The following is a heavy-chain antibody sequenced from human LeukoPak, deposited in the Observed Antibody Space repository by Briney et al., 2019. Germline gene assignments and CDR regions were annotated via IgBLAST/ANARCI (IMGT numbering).Heavy chain of an antibody. Sequence: GGSLRLSCAASGFIFNTFWMSWVRQAPGKGLEWVANIKQDGSEKYYVDSVKGRFTISRDNTKNSLYLQMNSLRAEDTAVYYCARGIPGSGWYTLRYYFDYWGQGTLVTVSS. D-gene: IGHD6-19*01. CDR1: GFIFNTFW. J-gene: IGHJ4*02. V-gene: IGHV3-7*03. CDR3: ARGIPGSGWYTLRYYFDY. CDR2: IKQDGSEK.